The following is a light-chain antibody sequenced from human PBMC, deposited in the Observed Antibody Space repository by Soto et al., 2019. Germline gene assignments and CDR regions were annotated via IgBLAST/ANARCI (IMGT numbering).Light chain of an antibody. J-gene: IGLJ1*01. V-gene: IGLV2-23*02. CDR2: EVS. CDR1: SSDVGSYNL. CDR3: CSYAGRTTPYV. Sequence: QSVLTQPASVTGSPGQSITISSTGTSSDVGSYNLVSWYQHHPGKAPKLMIYEVSERPSGVSNRFSGSKSGNTASLTISGLQAEDEADYYCCSYAGRTTPYVFGTGTKVTVL.